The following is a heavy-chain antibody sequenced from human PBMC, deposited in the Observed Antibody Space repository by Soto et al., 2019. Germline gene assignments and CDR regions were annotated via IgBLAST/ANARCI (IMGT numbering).Heavy chain of an antibody. CDR2: IKQDGGEK. CDR1: GFSFNMYW. CDR3: VRDQLILPADDFYYGVDV. V-gene: IGHV3-7*03. J-gene: IGHJ6*02. Sequence: EVQLVESGGGSVQPGESLRLSCVASGFSFNMYWMSWIRQAPGKGLEWVARIKQDGGEKYYVDSVKGRFTVSRDNAKNSLLLQLHSVSADDAGIYYCVRDQLILPADDFYYGVDVWGQGTTVTVSS.